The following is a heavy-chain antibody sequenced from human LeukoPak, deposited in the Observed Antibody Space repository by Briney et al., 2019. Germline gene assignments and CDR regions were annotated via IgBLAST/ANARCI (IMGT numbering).Heavy chain of an antibody. Sequence: HPGGSLRLSCVASGFSFGSFAMSWVRQAPGKGLEWVSYFSSSGSTLYYADSVKGRFTISRDNAKNSLYLQMNSLRAEDTAVYYCARDRKGSTSLHWFDPWGQGTLVIVSS. CDR2: FSSSGSTL. CDR3: ARDRKGSTSLHWFDP. J-gene: IGHJ5*02. CDR1: GFSFGSFA. V-gene: IGHV3-48*03. D-gene: IGHD2-2*01.